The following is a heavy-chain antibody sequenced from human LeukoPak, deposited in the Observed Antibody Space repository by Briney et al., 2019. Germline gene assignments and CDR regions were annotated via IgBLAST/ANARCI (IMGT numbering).Heavy chain of an antibody. D-gene: IGHD2-2*01. V-gene: IGHV1-18*01. CDR1: GYTFTSYG. Sequence: ASVKVPCKASGYTFTSYGISWVRQAPGQGLEWMGWISAYNGNTNYAQKLQGRVTMTTDTSTSTAYMELRSLRSDDTAVYYCARDCTSTGCPYYYYYYMDVWGKGTTVTVSS. J-gene: IGHJ6*03. CDR2: ISAYNGNT. CDR3: ARDCTSTGCPYYYYYYMDV.